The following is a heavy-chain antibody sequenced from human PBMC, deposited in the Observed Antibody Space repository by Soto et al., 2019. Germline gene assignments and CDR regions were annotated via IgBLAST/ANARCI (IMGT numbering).Heavy chain of an antibody. J-gene: IGHJ6*03. D-gene: IGHD3-10*01. V-gene: IGHV1-8*01. Sequence: ASVKVSCKASGYTFTSYDINWVRQATGQGLEWMGWMNPNSGNTGYAQKFQGRVTMTRNTSISTAYMELSSLRSEGTAVYYCGTQSGILLWFGELFSRYYYMDVWGKGTTVTVSS. CDR1: GYTFTSYD. CDR2: MNPNSGNT. CDR3: GTQSGILLWFGELFSRYYYMDV.